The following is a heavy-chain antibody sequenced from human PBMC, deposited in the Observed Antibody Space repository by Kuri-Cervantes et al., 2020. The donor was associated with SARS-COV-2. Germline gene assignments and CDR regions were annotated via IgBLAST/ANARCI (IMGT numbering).Heavy chain of an antibody. Sequence: SETLSLTCAVYGGSFSGYYWSWIRQPPGKGLEWIGEINHSGSTNYNPSLKSRVTISVDTSKNQFSLKLSSVTAADTAVYYCARVRSYYYGMDVWGQGTTVTVSS. D-gene: IGHD1-14*01. CDR3: ARVRSYYYGMDV. J-gene: IGHJ6*02. V-gene: IGHV4-34*01. CDR1: GGSFSGYY. CDR2: INHSGST.